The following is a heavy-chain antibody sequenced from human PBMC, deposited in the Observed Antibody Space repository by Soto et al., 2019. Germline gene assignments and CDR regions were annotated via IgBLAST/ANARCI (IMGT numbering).Heavy chain of an antibody. D-gene: IGHD3-22*01. CDR1: GGTFSSHA. Sequence: EASVKVSCKASGGTFSSHAISWVRQAPGQGLEWMGGIIPIFGTANYAQKFQGRVTITADESTSTAYMELSSLRSEDTAVYYCARDPKTYDSSGYYPSPWGQGTLVTVSS. V-gene: IGHV1-69*13. J-gene: IGHJ5*02. CDR3: ARDPKTYDSSGYYPSP. CDR2: IIPIFGTA.